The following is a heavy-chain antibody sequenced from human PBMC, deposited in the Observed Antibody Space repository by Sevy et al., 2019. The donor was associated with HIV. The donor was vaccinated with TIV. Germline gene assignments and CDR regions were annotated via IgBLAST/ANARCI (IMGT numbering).Heavy chain of an antibody. V-gene: IGHV4-31*03. CDR3: ARQKARAVRYNWFDP. CDR2: IYYSGTT. J-gene: IGHJ5*02. Sequence: SETLSLTCTVSGDSISSGGYYWSWIRQHPGKGLEWIGDIYYSGTTHYNPSVKSRLTISVDTSKNQFFLKLSSVTAADTAVYYCARQKARAVRYNWFDPWGQGTLVTVSS. CDR1: GDSISSGGYY.